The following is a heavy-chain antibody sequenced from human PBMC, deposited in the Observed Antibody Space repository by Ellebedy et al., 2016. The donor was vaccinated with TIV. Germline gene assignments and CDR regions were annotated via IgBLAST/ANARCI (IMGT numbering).Heavy chain of an antibody. D-gene: IGHD3-3*01. V-gene: IGHV3-74*01. Sequence: GGSLRLSXAASGFTFSTYWMHWVRQAPGKGLVWVSRIKSDGSVTNYADSVKGRFTISRDNAKNTLYLQMNSLRAEDTAVYYCARGSDVGKAAFDIWGQGTMVTVSS. CDR3: ARGSDVGKAAFDI. CDR2: IKSDGSVT. J-gene: IGHJ3*02. CDR1: GFTFSTYW.